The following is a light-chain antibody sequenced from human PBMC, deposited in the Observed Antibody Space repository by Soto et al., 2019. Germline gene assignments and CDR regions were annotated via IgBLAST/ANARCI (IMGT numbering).Light chain of an antibody. CDR3: QQYGSSPYT. CDR1: QSLRSS. V-gene: IGKV3-20*01. J-gene: IGKJ2*01. CDR2: GAF. Sequence: ETMMTQSPDTLSVSLGERATLSCRASQSLRSSLAWYQQKPGQAPRLLIYGAFTRDAAIPDRFNGSGSGTDFALTISRLEPEDFAVYYCQQYGSSPYTFGQGTKVDIK.